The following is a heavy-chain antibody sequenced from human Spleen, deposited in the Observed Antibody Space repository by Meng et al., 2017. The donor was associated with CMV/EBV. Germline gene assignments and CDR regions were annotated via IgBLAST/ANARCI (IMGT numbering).Heavy chain of an antibody. CDR1: TFTDYY. Sequence: TFTDYYMHWVRQAPGQGLEWMGWINPTSGDTDYAQKFQDRVTMTRDTSISTAYMEVSRLRSDDTAVYYCARDRSGYSYGYEETWYFDLWGRGTLVTVSS. V-gene: IGHV1-2*02. CDR3: ARDRSGYSYGYEETWYFDL. CDR2: INPTSGDT. D-gene: IGHD5-18*01. J-gene: IGHJ2*01.